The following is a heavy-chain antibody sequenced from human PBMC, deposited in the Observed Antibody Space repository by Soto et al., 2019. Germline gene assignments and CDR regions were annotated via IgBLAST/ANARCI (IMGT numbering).Heavy chain of an antibody. CDR2: IYYSGST. CDR1: GGSISTNSYF. V-gene: IGHV4-39*01. J-gene: IGHJ4*02. Sequence: QLQESGPGLVKPSETLSLTCTVSGGSISTNSYFWGWIRQPPGKGLEWIGSIYYSGSTYYSPSLKSRVTISVDTSKNQFSLKLSAVTAADTAVYHCARVGRLGGTPYYFDYWGQGTLVTVSS. CDR3: ARVGRLGGTPYYFDY. D-gene: IGHD1-26*01.